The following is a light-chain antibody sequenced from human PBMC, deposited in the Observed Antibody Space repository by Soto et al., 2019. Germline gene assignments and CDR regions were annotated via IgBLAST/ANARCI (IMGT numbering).Light chain of an antibody. CDR2: AAS. Sequence: DIQMTQSPSSLSASVGDRVTITCRASQTISSYLSWYRQKPGKAPYLLIHAASISQGGVPSRFSGSGSGAAFTLTISSLQPEDFATYYCQQSYSTPFPFGPGTTVDIK. V-gene: IGKV1-39*01. CDR3: QQSYSTPFP. J-gene: IGKJ3*01. CDR1: QTISSY.